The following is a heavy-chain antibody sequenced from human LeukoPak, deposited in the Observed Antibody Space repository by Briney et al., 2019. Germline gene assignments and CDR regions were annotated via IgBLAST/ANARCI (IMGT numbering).Heavy chain of an antibody. D-gene: IGHD1-1*01. CDR2: IYYSGST. J-gene: IGHJ6*03. Sequence: PSETLSLTCTVSGGSISSSSYYWGWIRQPPGKGLEWIGSIYYSGSTYYNPSLKSRVTISVDTSKNQFSLKLSSVTAADTAVYYCARMGPLWSYYYYYMDVWGKGTTVTISS. CDR3: ARMGPLWSYYYYYMDV. V-gene: IGHV4-39*07. CDR1: GGSISSSSYY.